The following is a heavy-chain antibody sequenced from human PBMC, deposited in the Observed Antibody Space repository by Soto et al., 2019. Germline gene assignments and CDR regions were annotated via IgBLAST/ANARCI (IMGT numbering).Heavy chain of an antibody. CDR2: VTWNSAST. J-gene: IGHJ4*02. CDR1: GFTFNDHA. V-gene: IGHV3-9*01. CDR3: AKPKGRSSTPSFDY. Sequence: GGSLRLSCAASGFTFNDHAMHWVRQTPAMGLEWVAGVTWNSASTAYADSVEGRFTISRDNSNNSLYLQMNSLRSEDTALYFCAKPKGRSSTPSFDYWGQGTRGTVSP.